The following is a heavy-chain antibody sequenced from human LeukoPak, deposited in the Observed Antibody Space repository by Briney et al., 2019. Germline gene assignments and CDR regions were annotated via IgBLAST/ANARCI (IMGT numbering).Heavy chain of an antibody. J-gene: IGHJ4*02. CDR3: ARDDSYGPFDY. Sequence: SETLSLTCTVSGGSISSGGYYWSWIRQPPGKGLEWIGYIYHSGSTYYNPSLKSRVTISVDRSKNQFSLKLSSVTAADTAVYYCARDDSYGPFDYWGQGTLVTVSS. CDR1: GGSISSGGYY. D-gene: IGHD5-18*01. CDR2: IYHSGST. V-gene: IGHV4-30-2*01.